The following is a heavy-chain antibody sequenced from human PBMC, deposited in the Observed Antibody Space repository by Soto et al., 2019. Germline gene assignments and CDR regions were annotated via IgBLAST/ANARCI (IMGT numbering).Heavy chain of an antibody. J-gene: IGHJ4*02. CDR3: ANAGGDYYDSSGYSPFDY. V-gene: IGHV1-69*06. CDR1: GGTFSSYA. Sequence: SVKVSCKASGGTFSSYAISWVRQAPGQGLEWMGGIIPIFGTANYAQKFQGRVTITADKSTSTAYMELSSLRSEDTAVYYCANAGGDYYDSSGYSPFDYWGQGTLVTVSS. D-gene: IGHD3-22*01. CDR2: IIPIFGTA.